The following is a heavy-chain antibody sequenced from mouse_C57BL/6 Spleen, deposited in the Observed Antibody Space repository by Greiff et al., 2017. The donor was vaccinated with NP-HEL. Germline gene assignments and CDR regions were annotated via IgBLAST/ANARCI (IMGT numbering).Heavy chain of an antibody. CDR1: GFTFSSYG. CDR2: ISSGGSYT. CDR3: ARDRTVVALYAMDY. J-gene: IGHJ4*01. Sequence: EVQLVESGGDLVKPGGSLKLSCAASGFTFSSYGMSWVRQTPDKRLEWVATISSGGSYTYYPDSVKGRFTISRDNAKNTLYLQMSSLKSEDTAMYYCARDRTVVALYAMDYWGQGTSVTVSS. V-gene: IGHV5-6*01. D-gene: IGHD1-1*01.